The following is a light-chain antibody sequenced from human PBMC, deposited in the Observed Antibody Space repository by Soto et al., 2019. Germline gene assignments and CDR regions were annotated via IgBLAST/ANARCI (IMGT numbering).Light chain of an antibody. CDR1: SSDVGGYKY. J-gene: IGLJ1*01. CDR3: SSYTSSSPCV. Sequence: QSVLTQPASMSGSPGQSITISCTGTSSDVGGYKYVSWYQQYPGKAPKLMMYEVSNRPSGVSNRFSGSKSGNTASLTISGLQAEDEADYYCSSYTSSSPCVFGTGTKVTVL. CDR2: EVS. V-gene: IGLV2-14*01.